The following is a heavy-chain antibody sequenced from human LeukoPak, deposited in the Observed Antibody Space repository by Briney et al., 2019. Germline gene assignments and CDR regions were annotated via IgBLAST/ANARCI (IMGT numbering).Heavy chain of an antibody. V-gene: IGHV3-53*01. Sequence: GGSLRLSCAASGFTVSSNYMSWVRQAPGKGLEWVSVIYSGGSTYYADSVKGRFTISRDNSKNTLYLQMNSLRAEDTAVYYCARDRELVDYYYGMDVWGQGTTVTVPS. J-gene: IGHJ6*02. CDR2: IYSGGST. CDR3: ARDRELVDYYYGMDV. CDR1: GFTVSSNY. D-gene: IGHD1-7*01.